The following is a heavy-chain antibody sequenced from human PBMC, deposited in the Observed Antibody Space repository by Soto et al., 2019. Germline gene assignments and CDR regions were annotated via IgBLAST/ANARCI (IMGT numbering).Heavy chain of an antibody. J-gene: IGHJ3*02. CDR1: GGTFSSYA. Sequence: SVKVSCKASGGTFSSYAISWVRQAPGQGLEWMGGIIPIFGTANYAQKFQGRVTITADESTSTAYMELSSLRSEDTAVYYCARENNCSGSSCCTLRAFDSWRQGTMGTVSS. CDR3: ARENNCSGSSCCTLRAFDS. D-gene: IGHD2-15*01. V-gene: IGHV1-69*13. CDR2: IIPIFGTA.